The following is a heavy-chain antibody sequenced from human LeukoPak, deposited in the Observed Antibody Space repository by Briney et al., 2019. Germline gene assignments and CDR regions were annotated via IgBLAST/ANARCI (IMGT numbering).Heavy chain of an antibody. CDR1: GYTFTTYD. CDR3: ARGDLGYCSSTSCYVVDY. Sequence: ASVKVSCKASGYTFTTYDINRVRQATGQGLEWMGWMNPNSGNTGYAQKFQGRVTMTRDTSISTAYMELSSLRSEDTAVYYCARGDLGYCSSTSCYVVDYWGQGTLVTVSS. CDR2: MNPNSGNT. V-gene: IGHV1-8*01. D-gene: IGHD2-2*01. J-gene: IGHJ4*02.